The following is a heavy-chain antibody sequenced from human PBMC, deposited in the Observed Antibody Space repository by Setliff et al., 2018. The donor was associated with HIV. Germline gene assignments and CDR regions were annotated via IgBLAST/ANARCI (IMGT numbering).Heavy chain of an antibody. V-gene: IGHV3-30-3*01. CDR1: GFTFSSYA. CDR3: ARDRSGSYYTNPDY. CDR2: ISYDGSNK. Sequence: PGGSLRLSCAASGFTFSSYAMHWVRQAPGKGLEWVAVISYDGSNKYYADSVKGRFTISRDNSKNTLYLQMNSLRAEDTAVYYCARDRSGSYYTNPDYWGQGTLVTVSS. J-gene: IGHJ4*02. D-gene: IGHD1-26*01.